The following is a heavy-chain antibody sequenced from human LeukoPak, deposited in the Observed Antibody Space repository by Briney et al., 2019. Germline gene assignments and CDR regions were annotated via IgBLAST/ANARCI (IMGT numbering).Heavy chain of an antibody. D-gene: IGHD3-10*01. J-gene: IGHJ4*02. CDR1: GFTFSSYG. CDR3: AKGSSSMDY. V-gene: IGHV3-30*18. Sequence: GRSLRLSCAASGFTFSSYGMHWVRQAPGKGLEWVVVISYDGSNKYYADSVKGRFTISRDNSKNTLYLQMNSLRAEDTAVYYCAKGSSSMDYWGQGTLVTVSS. CDR2: ISYDGSNK.